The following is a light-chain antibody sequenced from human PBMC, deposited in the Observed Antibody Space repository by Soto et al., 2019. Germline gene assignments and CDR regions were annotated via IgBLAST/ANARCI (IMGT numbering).Light chain of an antibody. J-gene: IGLJ2*01. CDR1: SGSIASNY. CDR2: EDN. CDR3: QSHDSSNVV. Sequence: NFMLTQPHSVSESPGKTVTISCTGSSGSIASNYVQWYQQRPGSAPTTVIYEDNKRPSGVPDRFSGSIDGSSNSASLIISGLKTEDEADYYCQSHDSSNVVFGGGTKLTVL. V-gene: IGLV6-57*02.